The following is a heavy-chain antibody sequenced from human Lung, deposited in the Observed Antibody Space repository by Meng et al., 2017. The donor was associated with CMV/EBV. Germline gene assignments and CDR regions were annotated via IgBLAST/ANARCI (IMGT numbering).Heavy chain of an antibody. D-gene: IGHD2-2*01. CDR1: GGASTSYT. J-gene: IGHJ6*02. V-gene: IGHV1-69*04. Sequence: SVKVSXKASGGASTSYTINWVRQAPGQGFEWMGRIIPILDVTNYAQKFQGRVTITADKSTATAYLELGSLRSDDTAVYYCATDTCFYASCYVGSFHHYFYGMDVWDQGXTVTVSS. CDR3: ATDTCFYASCYVGSFHHYFYGMDV. CDR2: IIPILDVT.